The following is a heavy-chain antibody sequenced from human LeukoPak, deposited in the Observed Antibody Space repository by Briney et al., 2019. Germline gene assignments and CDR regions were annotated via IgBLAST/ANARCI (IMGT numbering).Heavy chain of an antibody. CDR1: GFTFSSYG. V-gene: IGHV3-23*01. J-gene: IGHJ4*02. Sequence: PGGSLRLSYAASGFTFSSYGMRWVRQAPGKGLEWVSAISGSGGSTYYADSVKGRFTISRDNSKNTLYLQMNSLRAEDTAVYYCAKDLRDYYDYWGQGTLVTVSS. CDR2: ISGSGGST. CDR3: AKDLRDYYDY.